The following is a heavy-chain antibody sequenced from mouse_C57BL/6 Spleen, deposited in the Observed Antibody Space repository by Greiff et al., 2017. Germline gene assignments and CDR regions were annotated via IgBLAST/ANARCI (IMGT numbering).Heavy chain of an antibody. CDR2: LNFDVSST. Sequence: DVQLVESEGGLVQPGSSMKLSCTASGFTFSDSYMAWVRQVPEKGLEWVANLNFDVSSTYYLDSLKSRFIISRDNAKNILYLQMSSLKSEDTATYYCARVGYDYDPWYFDVWGTGTTVTVSS. D-gene: IGHD2-4*01. CDR3: ARVGYDYDPWYFDV. J-gene: IGHJ1*03. V-gene: IGHV5-16*01. CDR1: GFTFSDSY.